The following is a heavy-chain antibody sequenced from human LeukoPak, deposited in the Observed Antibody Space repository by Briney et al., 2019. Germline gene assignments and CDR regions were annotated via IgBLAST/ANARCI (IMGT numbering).Heavy chain of an antibody. CDR2: ISISGTTE. Sequence: GGSLRLSCAASGFTFTDYYMNWIRQAPGKGLEWISYISISGTTEYYADSVKGRFTISRDKAKRSLYLQMNSLRAEDTAIYYCARERFPGLDVWGRGTTVIVTS. CDR3: ARERFPGLDV. J-gene: IGHJ6*02. V-gene: IGHV3-11*01. D-gene: IGHD3-16*01. CDR1: GFTFTDYY.